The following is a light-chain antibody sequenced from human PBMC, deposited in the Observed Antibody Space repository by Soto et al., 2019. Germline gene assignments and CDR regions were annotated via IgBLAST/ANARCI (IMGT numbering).Light chain of an antibody. Sequence: QSALTQPASVSGSPGQSITISCTGTSSDVGGHNFVSWYQQHPGKAPKLMFYEVSNRPSGVSNRFSGSKSGNTASLTISGLQAEDEADYYCISYTSSSTLVFGGGTKVTVL. CDR2: EVS. CDR1: SSDVGGHNF. V-gene: IGLV2-14*01. CDR3: ISYTSSSTLV. J-gene: IGLJ3*02.